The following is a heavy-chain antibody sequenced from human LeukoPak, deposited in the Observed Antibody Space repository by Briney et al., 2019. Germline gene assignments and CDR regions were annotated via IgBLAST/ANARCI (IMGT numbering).Heavy chain of an antibody. D-gene: IGHD3-3*01. Sequence: SVKVSCKAAGYSFTTFHINWVRQVPGQGPEWMGGIIPIFGTANYAQKFQGRVTITADKSTSTAYMELSSLRSEDTAVYYCARSYYDFWSGYYYYYYYYMDVWGKGTTVTVSS. V-gene: IGHV1-69*06. CDR2: IIPIFGTA. CDR1: GYSFTTFH. CDR3: ARSYYDFWSGYYYYYYYYMDV. J-gene: IGHJ6*03.